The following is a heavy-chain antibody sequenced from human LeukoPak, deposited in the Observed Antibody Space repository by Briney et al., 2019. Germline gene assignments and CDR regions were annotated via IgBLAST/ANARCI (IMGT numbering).Heavy chain of an antibody. CDR3: AREVPYSMVRGVIIYYMDV. V-gene: IGHV4-38-2*02. Sequence: PSETLSLTCTVSDYSISSGFFRGWIRQPPGKGLEWIGSIYHSGSTYSNPSLKSRVTISVDTSKNQFSLELTSVTAADTAVYYCAREVPYSMVRGVIIYYMDVWGKGTTVTISS. CDR1: DYSISSGFF. J-gene: IGHJ6*03. D-gene: IGHD3-10*01. CDR2: IYHSGST.